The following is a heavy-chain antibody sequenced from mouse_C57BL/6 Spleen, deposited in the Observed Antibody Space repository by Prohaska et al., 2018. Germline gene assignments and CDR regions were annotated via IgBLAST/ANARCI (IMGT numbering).Heavy chain of an antibody. J-gene: IGHJ1*03. V-gene: IGHV1-18*01. CDR2: INTNNGGT. Sequence: IPCKAYGYTFTDYNMDWVKQRHGKSLERIGDINTNNGGTIYKQKCKGKDTLTVDKSSSTAYMEIRSLAAEETAVYYCARDLSWYFDVWGTGTTVTVSS. CDR1: GYTFTDYN. CDR3: ARDLSWYFDV.